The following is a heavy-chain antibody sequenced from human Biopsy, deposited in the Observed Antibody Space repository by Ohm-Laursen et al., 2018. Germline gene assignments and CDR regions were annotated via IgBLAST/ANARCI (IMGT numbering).Heavy chain of an antibody. V-gene: IGHV3-11*01. CDR1: GFTFSDYY. J-gene: IGHJ6*02. CDR3: ARELGNGMDV. CDR2: ITNTGRTV. Sequence: SLRLSCAAFGFTFSDYYMSWIRQAPGKGLEWVSFITNTGRTVYADSVKGRFTISRDNADNSLHLQMKSLRAEDTAVYYCARELGNGMDVWGQGTPVTVSS.